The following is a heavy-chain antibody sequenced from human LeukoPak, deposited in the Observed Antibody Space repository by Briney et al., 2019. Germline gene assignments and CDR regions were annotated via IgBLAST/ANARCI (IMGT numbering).Heavy chain of an antibody. CDR3: ARGGAYCGGDCYDDY. D-gene: IGHD2-21*02. V-gene: IGHV1-8*01. CDR2: ITPNSGNT. Sequence: GASVKVSCKASRYTLTRYDINWVRQATGQGRESMGCITPNSGNTRYAQKFQGRVTMTRNTSISTADMELRSPRSEDTAVYYCARGGAYCGGDCYDDYWGQGTLVTVSS. J-gene: IGHJ4*02. CDR1: RYTLTRYD.